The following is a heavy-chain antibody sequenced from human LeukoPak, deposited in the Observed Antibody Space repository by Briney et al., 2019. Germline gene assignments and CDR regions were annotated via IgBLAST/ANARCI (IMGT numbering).Heavy chain of an antibody. Sequence: PGGSLRLSCAASGLTVSSNYTSWVRQAPGKGLEWVSVIYSGGSTYYVDSVKGRFSISRDNSKNTVFLQMNSLRAEDTAVYYCARDNTVSGYYELGYWGQGTLVTVSS. CDR1: GLTVSSNY. V-gene: IGHV3-53*01. CDR2: IYSGGST. D-gene: IGHD3-22*01. J-gene: IGHJ4*02. CDR3: ARDNTVSGYYELGY.